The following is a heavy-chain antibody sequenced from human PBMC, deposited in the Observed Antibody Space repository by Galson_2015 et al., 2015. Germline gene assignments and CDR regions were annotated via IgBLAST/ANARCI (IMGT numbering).Heavy chain of an antibody. J-gene: IGHJ4*02. V-gene: IGHV4-31*03. CDR2: IYYNGNT. CDR1: GASISSGGYY. D-gene: IGHD4-17*01. CDR3: ARAVTSRYFDY. Sequence: TLSLTCTVSGASISSGGYYWSWIRQSPGEGLEWIGYIYYNGNTYYTPSLKSRVSISSDTSKNQFSLRLISVTAADPAVYYCARAVTSRYFDYWGRGSLVTVSS.